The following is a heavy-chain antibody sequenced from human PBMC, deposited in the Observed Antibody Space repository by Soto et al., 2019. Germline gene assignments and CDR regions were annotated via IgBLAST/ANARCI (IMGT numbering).Heavy chain of an antibody. CDR3: AGLGDELCYCYYMDV. D-gene: IGHD3-16*01. CDR2: ITSSGSTV. CDR1: GFTFSDYY. V-gene: IGHV3-11*01. Sequence: QVQLVESGGGLLKPGGSLTLSCAASGFTFSDYYMSWIRQAPGKGLEWVSYITSSGSTVYYADSVTGRVTSSRDNAKNSLYLQMNSPRAEYTAVYSCAGLGDELCYCYYMDVWGKGTTVTVSS. J-gene: IGHJ6*03.